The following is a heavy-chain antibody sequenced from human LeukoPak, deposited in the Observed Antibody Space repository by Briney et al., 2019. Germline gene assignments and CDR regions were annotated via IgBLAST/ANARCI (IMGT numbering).Heavy chain of an antibody. CDR1: GGSISSHY. Sequence: SETLSLTCTVSGGSISSHYWSWIRQSPGKGLEWIGFMHYRGNTNSNPSLRSRVAISMDTSKNQFSLKMSSVTAADTAVYYCARDSPFEWDVFGDSFDIWGQGTVVTVSS. J-gene: IGHJ3*02. D-gene: IGHD1-26*01. CDR2: MHYRGNT. CDR3: ARDSPFEWDVFGDSFDI. V-gene: IGHV4-59*11.